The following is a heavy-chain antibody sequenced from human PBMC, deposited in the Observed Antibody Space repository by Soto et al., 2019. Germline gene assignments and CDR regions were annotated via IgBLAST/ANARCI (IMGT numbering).Heavy chain of an antibody. CDR2: IYYSGST. D-gene: IGHD6-13*01. V-gene: IGHV4-59*12. J-gene: IGHJ6*02. CDR3: ATKGRWYVGYYYYDMDV. CDR1: GGSISSYY. Sequence: SETLSLSCTVSGGSISSYYWSWIRQPPGKGLEWIGYIYYSGSTNYNPSLKSRVTISVDTSKNQFSLKLSSVTAEDTAVYYCATKGRWYVGYYYYDMDVWRHGTTGTVSS.